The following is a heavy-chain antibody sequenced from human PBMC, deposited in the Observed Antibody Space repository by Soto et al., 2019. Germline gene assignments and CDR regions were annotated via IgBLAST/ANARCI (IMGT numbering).Heavy chain of an antibody. D-gene: IGHD6-25*01. Sequence: QVQLVESGGGEVQPGRSLRLSCAASGFKFRNHGMHWVRLAPGKGLEWVAVIWYDGSDQYYADSVKGRFTVSRDNSKNILYLQMNNLRGDDTAIYYCARDLGWPAARFDPWGKGTLVTVSS. V-gene: IGHV3-33*01. CDR3: ARDLGWPAARFDP. CDR1: GFKFRNHG. CDR2: IWYDGSDQ. J-gene: IGHJ5*02.